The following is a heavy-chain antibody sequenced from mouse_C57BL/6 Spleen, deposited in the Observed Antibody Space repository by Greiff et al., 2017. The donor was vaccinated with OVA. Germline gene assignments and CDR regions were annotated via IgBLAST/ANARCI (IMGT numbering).Heavy chain of an antibody. J-gene: IGHJ2*01. CDR2: IYPRSGNT. Sequence: QVQLKESGAELARPGASVKLSCKASGYTFTSYGISWVKQRTGQGLEWIGEIYPRSGNTYYNEKFKGKATLTADKSSSTAYMELRSLTSEDSAVYFCARGGTTVPFDYWGQGTTLTVSS. V-gene: IGHV1-81*01. CDR3: ARGGTTVPFDY. D-gene: IGHD1-1*01. CDR1: GYTFTSYG.